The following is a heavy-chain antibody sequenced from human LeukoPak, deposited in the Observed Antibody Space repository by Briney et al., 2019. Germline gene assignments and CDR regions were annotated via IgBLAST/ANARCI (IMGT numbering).Heavy chain of an antibody. Sequence: ASVKVSCKASGYTFIDFYIHRVRQAPGQGLEYVGWITPKSGDTYSPQRFQGRVTMTRDASISTAYMELSSLRSDDTAVYFCARVRLADERAWAYWGQGTLATVSS. CDR3: ARVRLADERAWAY. V-gene: IGHV1-2*02. CDR2: ITPKSGDT. D-gene: IGHD3-3*02. CDR1: GYTFIDFY. J-gene: IGHJ4*02.